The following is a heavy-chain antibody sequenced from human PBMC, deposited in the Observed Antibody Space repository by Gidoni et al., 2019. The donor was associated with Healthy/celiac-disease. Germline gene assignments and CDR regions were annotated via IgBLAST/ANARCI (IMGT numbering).Heavy chain of an antibody. D-gene: IGHD1-7*01. Sequence: EVQLVESGGGLVQPGRSLRLSCAASGLPFDDYAMHWVRQAPGKGLEWVSGISWNSGSIGYADSVKGRFTISRDNAKNSLYLQMNSLRAEDTALYYCAKGYWNYVSLFDYWGQGTLVTVSS. CDR3: AKGYWNYVSLFDY. J-gene: IGHJ4*02. CDR1: GLPFDDYA. V-gene: IGHV3-9*01. CDR2: ISWNSGSI.